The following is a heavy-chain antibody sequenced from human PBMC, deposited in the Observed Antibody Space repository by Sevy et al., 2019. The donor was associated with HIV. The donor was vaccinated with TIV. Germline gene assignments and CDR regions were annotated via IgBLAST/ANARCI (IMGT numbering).Heavy chain of an antibody. Sequence: SENLSLTCSVSGGSINNYYWSWIRQPPGKELEWIGYIFHTGSTTYSPSLKRRVTISLDTSKNQLYLKLTSVTAADTAIYYCARHEGSWRTPAAHFDNWGQGTLVTVSS. D-gene: IGHD2-2*01. CDR3: ARHEGSWRTPAAHFDN. V-gene: IGHV4-59*08. J-gene: IGHJ4*02. CDR2: IFHTGST. CDR1: GGSINNYY.